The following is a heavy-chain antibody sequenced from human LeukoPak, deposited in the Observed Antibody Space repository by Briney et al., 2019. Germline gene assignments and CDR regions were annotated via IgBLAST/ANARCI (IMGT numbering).Heavy chain of an antibody. J-gene: IGHJ4*02. V-gene: IGHV4-59*11. CDR1: GGSINSHY. CDR2: IFNTGNT. CDR3: ASRPADTTWYGVFDY. Sequence: PSETLSLTCSVSGGSINSHYWSWIRQPPGKRLEWNGYIFNTGNTNYNPSLASRVTMSVDTSRAQFFLRLSPVTAADTAIYYCASRPADTTWYGVFDYWSQGTLVTVSS. D-gene: IGHD3-10*01.